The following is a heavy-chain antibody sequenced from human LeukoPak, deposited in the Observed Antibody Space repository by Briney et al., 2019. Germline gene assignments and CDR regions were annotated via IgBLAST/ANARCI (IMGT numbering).Heavy chain of an antibody. CDR3: ARGDRFASTNGVWTDYYYYMEV. V-gene: IGHV1-8*01. CDR1: GYTFTSYD. D-gene: IGHD2-8*01. J-gene: IGHJ6*03. Sequence: ASVKVSCKASGYTFTSYDINWVRQATGQGLEWMGWMNPNSGNTGYAQKFQGRVTMTRNTSISTAYMELSSLRSEDTAVYYCARGDRFASTNGVWTDYYYYMEVWGKGTTVTVSS. CDR2: MNPNSGNT.